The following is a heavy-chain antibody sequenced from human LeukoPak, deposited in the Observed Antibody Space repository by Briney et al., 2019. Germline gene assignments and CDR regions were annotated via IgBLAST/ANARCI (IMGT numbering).Heavy chain of an antibody. J-gene: IGHJ1*01. CDR1: GFTVSSDY. CDR3: AKDDDWGRFNH. Sequence: GGSLRLSCAASGFTVSSDYMSWVRQAPGKGLEWVSVFYDDGSTYCADSLKGRFTISRDNSKNTLYLQMNSLRAEDTAMYYCAKDDDWGRFNHWGQGTLVTVSS. V-gene: IGHV3-53*01. CDR2: FYDDGST. D-gene: IGHD3-16*01.